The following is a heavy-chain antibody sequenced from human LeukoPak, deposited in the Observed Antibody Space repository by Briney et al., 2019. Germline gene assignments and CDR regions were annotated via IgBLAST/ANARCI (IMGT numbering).Heavy chain of an antibody. V-gene: IGHV3-21*04. D-gene: IGHD6-19*01. Sequence: PGESLRLSCVASGFTFNTYNMNWVRQAPGKGLEWVSSITSSSSYIYYADSVKGRFTISRDNAKNSLYLQMNSLRAEDTALYYCARGLVAGTPPDLDYWGQGTLVTVSS. CDR1: GFTFNTYN. J-gene: IGHJ4*02. CDR3: ARGLVAGTPPDLDY. CDR2: ITSSSSYI.